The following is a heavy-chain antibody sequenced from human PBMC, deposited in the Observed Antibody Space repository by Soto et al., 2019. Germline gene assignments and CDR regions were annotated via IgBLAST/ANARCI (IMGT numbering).Heavy chain of an antibody. V-gene: IGHV3-33*01. CDR1: GFTFSSYG. CDR2: IWYDGSNK. D-gene: IGHD6-6*01. CDR3: AREGAARRLYYYYGMDV. J-gene: IGHJ6*02. Sequence: QVQLVESGGGVVQPGRSLRLSCAASGFTFSSYGMHWVRQAPGKGLEWVAVIWYDGSNKYYADSVKCRFTISRDNSKNTLYLQMNSLRAEDTAVYYCAREGAARRLYYYYGMDVWGQGTTVTVSS.